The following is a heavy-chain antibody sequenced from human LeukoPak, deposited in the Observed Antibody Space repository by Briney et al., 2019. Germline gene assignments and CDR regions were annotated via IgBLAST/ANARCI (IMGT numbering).Heavy chain of an antibody. CDR3: ARHSPSGWYFFDF. CDR1: SDSISTYD. D-gene: IGHD6-19*01. V-gene: IGHV4-4*07. Sequence: SETLSLTCSVSSDSISTYDWSWIRQPAGKGLEWLGQIFTSGSATYNSSLKSRLTMSVDKSKNQVSLKLISVTAADTARYYCARHSPSGWYFFDFWGRGTLVTVSS. J-gene: IGHJ4*02. CDR2: IFTSGSA.